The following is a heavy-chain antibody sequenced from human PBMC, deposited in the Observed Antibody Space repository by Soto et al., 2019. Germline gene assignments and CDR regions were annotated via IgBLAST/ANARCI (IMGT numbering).Heavy chain of an antibody. CDR2: IIPIFGTA. V-gene: IGHV1-69*01. CDR1: GGTFSSYA. CDR3: ARSTGYCTNGVCYYYYGMDV. Sequence: QVQLVQSGAEVKKPGSSVKVSCKASGGTFSSYAISWVRQAPGQGLEWMGGIIPIFGTANYAQKFQGRVRITADESTSTAYMELSSLRSEDTAVYYCARSTGYCTNGVCYYYYGMDVWGQGTTVTVSS. D-gene: IGHD2-8*01. J-gene: IGHJ6*02.